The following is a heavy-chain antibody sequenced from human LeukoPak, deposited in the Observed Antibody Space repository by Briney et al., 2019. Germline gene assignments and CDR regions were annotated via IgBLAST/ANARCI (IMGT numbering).Heavy chain of an antibody. CDR1: GGSISSGSYY. CDR3: ARIDCGSSSCFYGMDV. Sequence: SETLSLTCTVSGGSISSGSYYWGWIRQPPGRGLEWIASIYYSGRTYYNPSLKSRVTISVDTSKNQFSLKLSSVTAADTAVYYCARIDCGSSSCFYGMDVWGQGPTVTVSS. J-gene: IGHJ6*02. V-gene: IGHV4-39*01. D-gene: IGHD2-2*01. CDR2: IYYSGRT.